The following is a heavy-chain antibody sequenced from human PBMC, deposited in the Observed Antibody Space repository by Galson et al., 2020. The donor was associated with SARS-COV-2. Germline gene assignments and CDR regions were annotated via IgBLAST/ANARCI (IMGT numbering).Heavy chain of an antibody. CDR2: IYPGDSDT. CDR1: AYRFNSYW. D-gene: IGHD3-9*01. J-gene: IGHJ4*02. Sequence: HGESLKISCRGSAYRFNSYWIAGVRQMPGKGLEWMGNIYPGDSDTRYSPSFQGQVSISVDTSITTAYLHWSSLRASDTAMYYCAWSGNDILTGTYYVDYWGQRSLVTVSS. V-gene: IGHV5-51*01. CDR3: AWSGNDILTGTYYVDY.